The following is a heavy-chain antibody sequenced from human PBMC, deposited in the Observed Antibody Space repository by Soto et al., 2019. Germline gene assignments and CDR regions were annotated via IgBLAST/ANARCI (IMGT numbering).Heavy chain of an antibody. CDR2: ISSNGGGK. D-gene: IGHD3-3*01. J-gene: IGHJ6*02. CDR3: ARDHYDFWSGYEPYYYGMDV. V-gene: IGHV3-64*01. CDR1: GFTLSNYA. Sequence: PGGSLRLSCVVSGFTLSNYAMDWVRQAPGKGLEYVSGISSNGGGKYYATSVKDRFTISRDNSKNTLYLQMNSLRAEDTAVYYCARDHYDFWSGYEPYYYGMDVWGQGTTVTVSS.